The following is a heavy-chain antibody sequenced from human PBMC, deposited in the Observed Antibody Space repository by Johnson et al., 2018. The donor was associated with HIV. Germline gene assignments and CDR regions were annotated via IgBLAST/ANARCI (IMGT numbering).Heavy chain of an antibody. CDR2: INSDGSST. V-gene: IGHV3-74*01. Sequence: MLLVESGGGLVQPGGSLRLSCAASGFTFSSYWMHWVRQAPGKGLVWVSRINSDGSSTSYADSVKGRFTISRDNAKNTLYLQMNSLRAEDTAVYYCAREGRGAPHDAFDIWGQGTMVTVSS. D-gene: IGHD2-15*01. J-gene: IGHJ3*02. CDR3: AREGRGAPHDAFDI. CDR1: GFTFSSYW.